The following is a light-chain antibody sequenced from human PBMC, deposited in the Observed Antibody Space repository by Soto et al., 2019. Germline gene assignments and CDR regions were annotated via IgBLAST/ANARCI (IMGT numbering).Light chain of an antibody. CDR2: EVS. V-gene: IGLV2-8*01. Sequence: QSVLTQPPSASGFPGQSVTISCTGTSSDVGLYNYVSWYQQHPGKAPKLIIYEVSKRPSGVPDRFSGSKSGNTASLTVSGLQAEDEADYYCSSFAGSNNVAFGGGTQLTVL. J-gene: IGLJ2*01. CDR3: SSFAGSNNVA. CDR1: SSDVGLYNY.